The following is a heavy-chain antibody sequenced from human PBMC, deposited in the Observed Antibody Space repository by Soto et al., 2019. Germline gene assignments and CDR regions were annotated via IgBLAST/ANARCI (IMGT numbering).Heavy chain of an antibody. CDR2: IYSSGST. Sequence: QVQLQESGPGLVKPSQTLSLTCTVSGGSISSGGYYWSWIRQHPGKGLEWIGYIYSSGSTYYNPSLKSRVSISVDTSKNQFSLTLSSVTAADTAVYYCARATYYYDSGGYYPFDYWGQGNLFTVSS. CDR3: ARATYYYDSGGYYPFDY. J-gene: IGHJ4*02. D-gene: IGHD3-22*01. V-gene: IGHV4-31*03. CDR1: GGSISSGGYY.